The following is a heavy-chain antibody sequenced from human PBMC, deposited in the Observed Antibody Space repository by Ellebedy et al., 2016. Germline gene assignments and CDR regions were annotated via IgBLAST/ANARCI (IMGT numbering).Heavy chain of an antibody. V-gene: IGHV3-74*01. CDR3: ARPLYYYGAGSYYNDAFDI. CDR1: GFTFRTYW. Sequence: GGSLRLSXAASGFTFRTYWMHWVRQVPGKGLVWVSHINVDGSSTNYADSVKGRFTISRDNAKDTLFLQMDSLRAEDTAVYYCARPLYYYGAGSYYNDAFDIWGQGTLVAVSS. CDR2: INVDGSST. J-gene: IGHJ3*02. D-gene: IGHD3-10*01.